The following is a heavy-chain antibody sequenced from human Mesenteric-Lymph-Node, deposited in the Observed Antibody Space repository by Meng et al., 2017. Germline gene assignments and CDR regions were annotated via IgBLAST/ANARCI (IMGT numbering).Heavy chain of an antibody. V-gene: IGHV4-39*07. CDR2: IYYSGST. CDR1: GGSISSSSYY. Sequence: QPQLQESGPGLVKPSETLSLTCTVSGGSISSSSYYWGWIRQPPGKGLEWIGSIYYSGSTYYNPSLKSRVTISVDTSKNQFSLKLSSVTAADTAVYYCARSTGTTYYFDYWGQGTLVTVSS. CDR3: ARSTGTTYYFDY. J-gene: IGHJ4*02. D-gene: IGHD1-7*01.